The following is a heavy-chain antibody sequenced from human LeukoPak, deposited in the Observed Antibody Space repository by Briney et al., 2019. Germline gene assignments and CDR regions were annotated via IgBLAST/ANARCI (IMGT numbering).Heavy chain of an antibody. J-gene: IGHJ4*02. CDR2: IYPGDSDT. Sequence: GESLKISCKGSGYSFTNYWIIWVRQMPGKGLEWMGIIYPGDSDTRYSPSFQGQVTISAAKSISTAYLQWNSLKASDTAMYYCARSTSGWYNGFDYWGQGTLVTVSS. CDR3: ARSTSGWYNGFDY. D-gene: IGHD6-19*01. V-gene: IGHV5-51*01. CDR1: GYSFTNYW.